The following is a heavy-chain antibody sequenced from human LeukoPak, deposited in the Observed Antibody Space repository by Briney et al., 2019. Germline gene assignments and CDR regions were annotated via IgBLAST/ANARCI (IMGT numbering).Heavy chain of an antibody. CDR1: GFTFSSYE. V-gene: IGHV3-48*03. CDR3: ARATGTTNY. D-gene: IGHD1-7*01. CDR2: ISSSGSTI. J-gene: IGHJ4*02. Sequence: GGSLRLSCAASGFTFSSYEMNLVRQAPGKGLEWVSYISSSGSTIYYADSVKSRFTISRDNAKNSLYLQMNSLRAEDTAVYYCARATGTTNYWGQGTLVTVSS.